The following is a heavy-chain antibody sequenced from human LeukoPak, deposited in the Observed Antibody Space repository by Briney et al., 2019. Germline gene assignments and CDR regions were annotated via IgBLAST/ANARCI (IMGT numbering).Heavy chain of an antibody. D-gene: IGHD3-10*01. CDR2: IIGSAVNT. CDR3: AKYTSGTSYRGLDQ. V-gene: IGHV3-23*01. Sequence: GGSLRLSCGASGLTVSSYGMSWVRQAPGRGLEWVSTIIGSAVNTYYADSVKGRFTISRDDSKNTVYLQMNSLRAEDTAVYSCAKYTSGTSYRGLDQWGQGTVVTVSS. CDR1: GLTVSSYG. J-gene: IGHJ4*02.